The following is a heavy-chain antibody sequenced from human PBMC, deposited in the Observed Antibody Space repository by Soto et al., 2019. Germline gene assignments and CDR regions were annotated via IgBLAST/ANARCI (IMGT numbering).Heavy chain of an antibody. J-gene: IGHJ4*02. D-gene: IGHD3-9*01. CDR1: GGSISSYY. CDR3: ARGRAYYDILTGYYNYYFDY. CDR2: IYYSGST. V-gene: IGHV4-59*01. Sequence: NPSETLSLTCTVSGGSISSYYWSWIRQPPGKGLEWIGYIYYSGSTNYNPSLKSRVTISVDTSKNQFSLKLSSVTAADTAVYYCARGRAYYDILTGYYNYYFDYWGQGTLVTSPQ.